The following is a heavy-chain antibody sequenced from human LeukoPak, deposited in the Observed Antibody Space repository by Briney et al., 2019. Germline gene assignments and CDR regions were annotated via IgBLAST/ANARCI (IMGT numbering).Heavy chain of an antibody. Sequence: GGSLRLSCAASGFTFSSYGMHWVRQAPGKGLEWVAVIWYDGSNKYYADSVKGRFTISRDNSKNTLYLQMNSLRAEDTAVYYCARDAHIRMAFDVWGQGTRVTVSS. V-gene: IGHV3-33*01. CDR1: GFTFSSYG. CDR3: ARDAHIRMAFDV. J-gene: IGHJ3*01. D-gene: IGHD3-10*01. CDR2: IWYDGSNK.